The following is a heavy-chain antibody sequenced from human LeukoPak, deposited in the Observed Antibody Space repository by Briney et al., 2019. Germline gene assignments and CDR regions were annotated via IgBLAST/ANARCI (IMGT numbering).Heavy chain of an antibody. V-gene: IGHV4-39*01. CDR3: ARSKPSTTTVTENFDF. Sequence: SETLSLTCTVSGVSISSSNSYWGWIRQPPGKGLEWIGSIYYSGNTYYNASLKSRVTISVDTSKNQFSLKLTSVTAADTAVYYCARSKPSTTTVTENFDFWGQGTLVTVSS. J-gene: IGHJ4*02. D-gene: IGHD4-17*01. CDR1: GVSISSSNSY. CDR2: IYYSGNT.